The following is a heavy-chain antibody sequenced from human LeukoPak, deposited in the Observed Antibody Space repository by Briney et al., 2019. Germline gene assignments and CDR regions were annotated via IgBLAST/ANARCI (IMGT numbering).Heavy chain of an antibody. D-gene: IGHD6-13*01. J-gene: IGHJ4*02. CDR2: IIPIFGTA. CDR1: GYTFTSYG. V-gene: IGHV1-69*05. Sequence: SVKVSCKASGYTFTSYGISWVRQAPGQGLEWMGGIIPIFGTANYAQKFQGRVTITTDESTSTAYMELSSLRSEDTAVYHCARIPPPLSYSSSLLKVYFDYWGQGTLVTVSS. CDR3: ARIPPPLSYSSSLLKVYFDY.